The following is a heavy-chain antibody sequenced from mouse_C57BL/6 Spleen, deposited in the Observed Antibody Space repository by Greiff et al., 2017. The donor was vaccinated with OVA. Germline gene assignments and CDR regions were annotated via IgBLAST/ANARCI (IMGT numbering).Heavy chain of an antibody. CDR3: ARSGRYGSSWGDY. Sequence: SGPVLVKPGASVKMSCKASGYTFTDYYMNWVKQSHGKSLEWIGVINPYNGGTSYNQKFKGKATLTVDKSSSTAYMELNILTSEDSAVYYCARSGRYGSSWGDYWGQGTTLTVSS. CDR1: GYTFTDYY. V-gene: IGHV1-19*01. CDR2: INPYNGGT. D-gene: IGHD1-1*01. J-gene: IGHJ2*01.